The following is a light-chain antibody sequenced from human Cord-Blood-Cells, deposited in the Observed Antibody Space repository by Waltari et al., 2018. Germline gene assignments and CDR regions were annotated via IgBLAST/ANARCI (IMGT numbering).Light chain of an antibody. CDR2: EGS. Sequence: QSALTQPASVSGSPGQSITIPCTGTSSDVGSYNIFPWYQQHPGKAPKLMIYEGSKRPSGVSNRFSGSKSGNTASLTISGLQAEDEADYYCCSYAGSSTLVFGGGTKLTVL. CDR3: CSYAGSSTLV. V-gene: IGLV2-23*01. J-gene: IGLJ2*01. CDR1: SSDVGSYNI.